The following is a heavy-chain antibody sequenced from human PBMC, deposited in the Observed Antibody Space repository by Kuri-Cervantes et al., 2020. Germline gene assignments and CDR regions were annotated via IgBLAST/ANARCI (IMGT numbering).Heavy chain of an antibody. Sequence: SETLSLTCAISDSSITSPYYWAWIRQPPGKGLEWIGSVYHTGSTYPNPSLKSRITISVDTSRNQFSLKLSSVTAADTAVYYCARSKQQLSDYWGQGTLVTVSS. CDR2: VYHTGST. J-gene: IGHJ4*02. CDR3: ARSKQQLSDY. D-gene: IGHD6-13*01. CDR1: DSSITSPYY. V-gene: IGHV4-38-2*01.